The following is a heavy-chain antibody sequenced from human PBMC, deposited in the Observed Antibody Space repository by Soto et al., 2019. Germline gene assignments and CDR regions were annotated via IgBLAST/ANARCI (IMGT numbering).Heavy chain of an antibody. CDR2: INHSGST. D-gene: IGHD2-15*01. Sequence: SETLSLTCAVYGGSFSGYYWSWIRQPPGKGLEWIGEINHSGSTNYNPSLKSRVTISVDTSKNQFSLKLSSVTAADTAVYYCARAVADIVVVVAAYDYWGQGTLVTVSS. CDR3: ARAVADIVVVVAAYDY. CDR1: GGSFSGYY. V-gene: IGHV4-34*01. J-gene: IGHJ4*02.